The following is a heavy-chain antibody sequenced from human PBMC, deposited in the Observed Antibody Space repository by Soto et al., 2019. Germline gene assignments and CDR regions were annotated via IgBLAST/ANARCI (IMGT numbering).Heavy chain of an antibody. D-gene: IGHD2-8*01. Sequence: EVPLLESGGGLVQPGGSLRLTCAASGFTFSSYGISWIRLSPGKGLEWVSVISGGGDTTYYTPSVKGRFTISRDDFVTTLYLQLNSLGTEDTAIYYYAKLRDFVVLPAGVLDYWGPGNLVTVS. CDR2: ISGGGDTT. CDR3: AKLRDFVVLPAGVLDY. V-gene: IGHV3-23*01. J-gene: IGHJ4*02. CDR1: GFTFSSYG.